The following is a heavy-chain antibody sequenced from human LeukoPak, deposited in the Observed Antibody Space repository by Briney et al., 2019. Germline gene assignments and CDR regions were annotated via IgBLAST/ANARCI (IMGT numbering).Heavy chain of an antibody. CDR1: GFTFSSYA. CDR3: GGNGY. D-gene: IGHD3-16*01. Sequence: GTSLRLSCAASGFTFSSYAMHWVRQAPGKGLEWVAVISYDGSNKYYADSVKGRFTISRDNSKNTLYLQMNSLRAEDTAVYYCGGNGYWGQGTLVTVFS. CDR2: ISYDGSNK. J-gene: IGHJ4*02. V-gene: IGHV3-30-3*01.